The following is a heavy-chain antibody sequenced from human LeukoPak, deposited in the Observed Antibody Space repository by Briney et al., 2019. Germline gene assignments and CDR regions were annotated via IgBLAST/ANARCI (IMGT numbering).Heavy chain of an antibody. Sequence: ASVKVSCKASGYTFTSYYMHWVRQAPGQGLEWMGIINPSGGSTSYAQKFQGRVTMTRDMSTSTVYMELSSLRSEDTAVYYCARVFWDTMVRGVTHYYMDVWGKGTTVTISS. CDR2: INPSGGST. J-gene: IGHJ6*03. CDR1: GYTFTSYY. D-gene: IGHD3-10*01. V-gene: IGHV1-46*01. CDR3: ARVFWDTMVRGVTHYYMDV.